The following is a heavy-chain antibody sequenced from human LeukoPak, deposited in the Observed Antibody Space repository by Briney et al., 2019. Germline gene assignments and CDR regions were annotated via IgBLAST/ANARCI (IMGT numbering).Heavy chain of an antibody. D-gene: IGHD3-16*02. CDR2: IIPIFGTA. CDR1: GGTFSSYA. V-gene: IGHV1-69*05. Sequence: GASVKVSCKASGGTFSSYAISWVRQAPGQGLEWMGGIIPIFGTANYAQKFQGRVTITTDESTSTAYMELSSLRSEDTAVYYCARSRGLFGGVIDLGDYWGQGTLVTVSS. J-gene: IGHJ4*02. CDR3: ARSRGLFGGVIDLGDY.